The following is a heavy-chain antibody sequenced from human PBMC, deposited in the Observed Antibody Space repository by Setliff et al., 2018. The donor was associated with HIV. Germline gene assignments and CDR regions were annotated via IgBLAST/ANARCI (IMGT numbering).Heavy chain of an antibody. Sequence: PSETLSLTCTVSGGSISSYYWSWIRQPPGKGLEWIGYIYYSGSTNYNPSLKSRVTISVDTSKNQFSLELSSVIAADTAVYYCARSDYYYYGMDVWGQGTTVTV. CDR1: GGSISSYY. CDR2: IYYSGST. CDR3: ARSDYYYYGMDV. D-gene: IGHD2-21*01. J-gene: IGHJ6*02. V-gene: IGHV4-59*01.